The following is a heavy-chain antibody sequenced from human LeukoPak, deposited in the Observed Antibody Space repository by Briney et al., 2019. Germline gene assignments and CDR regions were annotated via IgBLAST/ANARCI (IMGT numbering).Heavy chain of an antibody. CDR3: AKDSIAAAGNSY. D-gene: IGHD6-13*01. J-gene: IGHJ4*02. CDR2: INSDGSRT. V-gene: IGHV3-74*01. CDR1: EFTFSSYW. Sequence: GGSLRLSCAASEFTFSSYWMHWVRQAPGKGLVWVSRINSDGSRTSYADSVKGRYTISRDNAKNTLYLQMNSLRAEDTAVYYCAKDSIAAAGNSYWGQGTLVTVSS.